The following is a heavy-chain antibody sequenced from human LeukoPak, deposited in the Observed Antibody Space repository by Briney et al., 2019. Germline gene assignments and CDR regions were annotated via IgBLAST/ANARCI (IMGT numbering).Heavy chain of an antibody. D-gene: IGHD3-10*01. CDR3: ARERTPKPYYGSGDYDRYFEN. Sequence: GGSLRLSCAASGFTFSSYWMHWVRQAPGKGLVWVSRINSDGSSTSYADSVKGRFTISRDNAKNTLYLQMNSLRADDTAVYYCARERTPKPYYGSGDYDRYFENWGQGILVTVSS. CDR1: GFTFSSYW. CDR2: INSDGSST. J-gene: IGHJ4*02. V-gene: IGHV3-74*01.